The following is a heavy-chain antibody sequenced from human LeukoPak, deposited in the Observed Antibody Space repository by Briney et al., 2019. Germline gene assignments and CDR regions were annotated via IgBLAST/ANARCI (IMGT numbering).Heavy chain of an antibody. CDR2: IDWNDDK. CDR3: ARLTYYYDSSGYDYFHDGFDI. J-gene: IGHJ3*02. CDR1: GFSLSSSGVC. Sequence: SGPTLVNPTQTLTLTCTFSGFSLSSSGVCVSWVRQPPGKALEWLARIDWNDDKYYSTSLKTRLTISKDTSKNQVVLTMNNMDPVDTATYYCARLTYYYDSSGYDYFHDGFDIWGQGTTVTVSS. V-gene: IGHV2-70*11. D-gene: IGHD3-22*01.